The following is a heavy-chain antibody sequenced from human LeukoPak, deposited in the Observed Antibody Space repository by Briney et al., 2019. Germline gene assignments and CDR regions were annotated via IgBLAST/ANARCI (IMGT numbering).Heavy chain of an antibody. Sequence: ASVKVSCKASGYTFTGYYMHWVRQAPGQGLEWMGWINPNSGGTNYAQKFQGWATMTRDTSISTAYMELSSLRSDDTAVYYCARAEDSSGYLTFYRGSPGFDYWGQGTLVTVSS. J-gene: IGHJ4*02. CDR1: GYTFTGYY. CDR2: INPNSGGT. CDR3: ARAEDSSGYLTFYRGSPGFDY. D-gene: IGHD3-22*01. V-gene: IGHV1-2*04.